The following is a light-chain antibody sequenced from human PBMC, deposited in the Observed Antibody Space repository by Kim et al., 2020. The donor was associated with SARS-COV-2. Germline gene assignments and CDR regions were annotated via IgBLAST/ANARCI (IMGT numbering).Light chain of an antibody. J-gene: IGKJ2*01. V-gene: IGKV3-20*01. CDR1: QGQRGSH. Sequence: WSLGERVALSCRASQGQRGSHLAWYQHKPGQAPRLLSYGASSRATGIPDRFSGSGSGTDFTLTIDKLEPEDVAVYFCQHYGGPPYTFGQGTKLEIK. CDR3: QHYGGPPYT. CDR2: GAS.